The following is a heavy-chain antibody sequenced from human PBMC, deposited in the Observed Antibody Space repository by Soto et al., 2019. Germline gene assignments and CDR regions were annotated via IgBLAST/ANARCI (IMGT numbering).Heavy chain of an antibody. D-gene: IGHD2-15*01. Sequence: SQTLSLTCTVSGGSISSGGYYWSWIRQHPGKGLEWIGYIYYSGSTYYNPSLKSRVTISVDTSKNQFSLKLSSVTAADTAVYYCARDLLDCSGGSCYSYYYYYYGMDVWGQGTTVTVSS. CDR3: ARDLLDCSGGSCYSYYYYYYGMDV. J-gene: IGHJ6*02. CDR2: IYYSGST. V-gene: IGHV4-31*03. CDR1: GGSISSGGYY.